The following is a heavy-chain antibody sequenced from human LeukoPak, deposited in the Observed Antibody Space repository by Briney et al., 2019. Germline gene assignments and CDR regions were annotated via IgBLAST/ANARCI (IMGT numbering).Heavy chain of an antibody. CDR1: GFTFSSYA. CDR3: AREEYYGSGSYYKWFDP. Sequence: GGSLRLSCAVSGFTFSSYAMSWVRQAPGKGLEWVSAISGSGGSTYYADSVKGRFTISRDNSKNTLYLQMNSLRAEDTGVYYCAREEYYGSGSYYKWFDPWGQGTLVTVSS. D-gene: IGHD3-10*01. V-gene: IGHV3-23*01. J-gene: IGHJ5*02. CDR2: ISGSGGST.